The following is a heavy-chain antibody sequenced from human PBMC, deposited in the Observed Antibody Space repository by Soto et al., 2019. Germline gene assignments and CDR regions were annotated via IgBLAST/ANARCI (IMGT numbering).Heavy chain of an antibody. J-gene: IGHJ4*02. D-gene: IGHD4-17*01. Sequence: GRSLRLSCADLGFTISSFWMHWVRQAPGKGLMWVSRINVAVDTLSYADSVKGRFSISRDNDKNTLFLQMRSLRDEDTANDFGARGVPVKLAFWGQGSLVTVSS. CDR3: ARGVPVKLAF. CDR1: GFTISSFW. CDR2: INVAVDTL. V-gene: IGHV3-74*01.